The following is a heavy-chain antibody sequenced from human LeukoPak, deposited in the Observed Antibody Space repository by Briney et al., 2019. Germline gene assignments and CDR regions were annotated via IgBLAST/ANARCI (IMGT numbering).Heavy chain of an antibody. CDR2: ISYDGSNK. CDR1: GFTFSSYA. CDR3: AKDGGGGIAARLRRLYYMDV. Sequence: AGGSLRLSCAASGFTFSSYAMHWVRQAPGKGLEWVAVISYDGSNKYYADSVKGRFTISRDNSKNTLYLQMNSLRAEDTAVYYCAKDGGGGIAARLRRLYYMDVWGKGTTVTVSS. D-gene: IGHD6-6*01. J-gene: IGHJ6*03. V-gene: IGHV3-30-3*01.